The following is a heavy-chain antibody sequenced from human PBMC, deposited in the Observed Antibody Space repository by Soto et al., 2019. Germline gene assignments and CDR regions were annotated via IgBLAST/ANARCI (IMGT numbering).Heavy chain of an antibody. V-gene: IGHV3-23*01. D-gene: IGHD1-26*01. CDR1: GFTFSSYA. CDR2: ISGSGGTT. J-gene: IGHJ6*02. CDR3: ARDVWETTSRYYGLDL. Sequence: PGGSLRLSCAASGFTFSSYAMTWVRQAPGKRLEWVSGISGSGGTTSYTDSVKGRFTISRDNSKKTLFLEMKSLGVEDMAVYFCARDVWETTSRYYGLDLWGLGTTVTVSS.